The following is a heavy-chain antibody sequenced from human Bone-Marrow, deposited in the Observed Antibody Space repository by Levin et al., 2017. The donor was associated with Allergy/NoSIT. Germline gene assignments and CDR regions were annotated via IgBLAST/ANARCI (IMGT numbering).Heavy chain of an antibody. D-gene: IGHD7-27*01. CDR2: VNQGGSEK. J-gene: IGHJ3*02. V-gene: IGHV3-7*01. CDR3: VKDNWAQPHIDAFDI. CDR1: GFVFSTYW. Sequence: HAGGSLRLSCAASGFVFSTYWMSWVRQAPGKGLEWVANVNQGGSEKRYVGSVKGRFTISRDNAQNSVFLQMNSLRVEDTAVYYCVKDNWAQPHIDAFDIWGQGSMVTVSS.